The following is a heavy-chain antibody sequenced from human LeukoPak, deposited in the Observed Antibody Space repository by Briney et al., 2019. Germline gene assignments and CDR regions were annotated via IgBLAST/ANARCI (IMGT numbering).Heavy chain of an antibody. D-gene: IGHD2-2*01. CDR3: AREVVDNIVVVPAAIDYYYYYYMDV. CDR1: GGSISSSSYY. V-gene: IGHV4-39*07. Sequence: SETLSLTCPVSGGSISSSSYYWGWVPQPPRKGLEWVGGIYFIGGTPYNPSLKSRVTISVDTSKNQFSLKLSSVTAADTAVYYCAREVVDNIVVVPAAIDYYYYYYMDVWGKGTTVTVSS. J-gene: IGHJ6*03. CDR2: IYFIGGT.